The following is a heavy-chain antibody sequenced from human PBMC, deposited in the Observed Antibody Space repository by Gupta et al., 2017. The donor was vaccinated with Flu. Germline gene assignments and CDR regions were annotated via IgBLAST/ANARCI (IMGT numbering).Heavy chain of an antibody. Sequence: EVQLLESGGGLVQPGGPLRLSCSASGFTFNTYVISWVRQAPGKGLEWVSGRMGRGDTYYADSVKGRLTILRDNDKKMRFLQMNRLRANNTAREFCGRDVGLRYLDHWGEGTPVIVSS. CDR2: RMGRGDT. D-gene: IGHD3-9*01. V-gene: IGHV3-23*01. CDR3: GRDVGLRYLDH. CDR1: GFTFNTYV. J-gene: IGHJ4*02.